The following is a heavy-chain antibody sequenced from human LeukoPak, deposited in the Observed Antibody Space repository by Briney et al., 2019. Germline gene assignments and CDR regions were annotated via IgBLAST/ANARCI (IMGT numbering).Heavy chain of an antibody. D-gene: IGHD5-12*01. CDR1: GFTFSDYA. Sequence: GGSLRLSCAASGFTFSDYALGWVRQAPGRGLEWVATLSGSGAGTYYSDSVQGRFTISRDNSKRTLFLQMNSLRAEDTAVYYCARVGLATITGDYWGQGTLVTVSS. V-gene: IGHV3-23*01. CDR3: ARVGLATITGDY. J-gene: IGHJ4*02. CDR2: LSGSGAGT.